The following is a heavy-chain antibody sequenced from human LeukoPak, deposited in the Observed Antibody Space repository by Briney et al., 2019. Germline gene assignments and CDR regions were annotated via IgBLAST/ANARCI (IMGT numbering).Heavy chain of an antibody. D-gene: IGHD6-13*01. V-gene: IGHV4-38-2*02. CDR2: IYHSGST. J-gene: IGHJ4*02. CDR1: GYSISSGYY. Sequence: SETLSLTCAVFGYSISSGYYWGWIRQPPGKGLEWIGSIYHSGSTYYNPSLKSRVTISVDTSKNQFSLKLSSVTAADTAVYYCARDKLAHGAAAGLGYWGQGTLVTVSS. CDR3: ARDKLAHGAAAGLGY.